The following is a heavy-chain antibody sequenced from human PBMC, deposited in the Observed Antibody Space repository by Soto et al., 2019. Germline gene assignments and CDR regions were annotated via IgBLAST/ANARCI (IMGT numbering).Heavy chain of an antibody. Sequence: SETLSLTCAVYGGSFSGYYWSCIRQPPGKGLEWIGEINHSGSTNYNPSLKSRVTISLDTSKNQFSLKLSSVTAADTAVYYCASSTYYYDSSGYYYFEYWGQGTMVTVSS. V-gene: IGHV4-34*01. CDR2: INHSGST. J-gene: IGHJ4*02. D-gene: IGHD3-22*01. CDR3: ASSTYYYDSSGYYYFEY. CDR1: GGSFSGYY.